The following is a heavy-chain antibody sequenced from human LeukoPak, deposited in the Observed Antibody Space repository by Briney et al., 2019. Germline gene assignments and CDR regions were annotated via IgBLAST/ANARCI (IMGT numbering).Heavy chain of an antibody. J-gene: IGHJ4*02. Sequence: GESLRLSCAASGFTFSSYWMSWVRQAPGKGLEWVANIKQDGSEKYYVDSVKGRFTISRDNAKNTLYLQMNSLRAEDTAVYYCARSRGQWLVQGHFDYWGQGTLVTVSS. CDR2: IKQDGSEK. D-gene: IGHD6-19*01. CDR1: GFTFSSYW. V-gene: IGHV3-7*01. CDR3: ARSRGQWLVQGHFDY.